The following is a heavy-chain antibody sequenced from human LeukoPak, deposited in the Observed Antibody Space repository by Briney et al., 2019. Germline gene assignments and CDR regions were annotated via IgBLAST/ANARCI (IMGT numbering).Heavy chain of an antibody. J-gene: IGHJ4*02. CDR2: ISYDGSNK. Sequence: GGSLRLSCAASGFTFSSYAMHWVRQAPGKGLEWVAVISYDGSNKYYADSVKGRFTISRDNSKNTPYLQMNSLRAEDTAVYYCARVVGYSSGSVDYWGQGTLVTVSS. D-gene: IGHD3-22*01. CDR1: GFTFSSYA. CDR3: ARVVGYSSGSVDY. V-gene: IGHV3-30-3*01.